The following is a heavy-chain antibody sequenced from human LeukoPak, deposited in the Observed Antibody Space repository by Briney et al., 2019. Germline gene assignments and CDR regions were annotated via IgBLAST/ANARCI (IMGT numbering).Heavy chain of an antibody. CDR1: GGSISNYY. V-gene: IGHV4-59*01. Sequence: SETLSLTCTVSGGSISNYYWSWIRQPPGKGLEWIGYVFYSGNTNYNPSLKSRVTISVDTSKNHFSLKLFSVTAADTAVYYCARFPLGYCSSTSCQKWFDPWGQGTLVTVSS. J-gene: IGHJ5*02. CDR2: VFYSGNT. D-gene: IGHD2-2*01. CDR3: ARFPLGYCSSTSCQKWFDP.